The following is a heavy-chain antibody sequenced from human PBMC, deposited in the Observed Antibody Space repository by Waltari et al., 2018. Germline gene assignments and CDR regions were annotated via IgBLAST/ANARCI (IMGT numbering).Heavy chain of an antibody. V-gene: IGHV3-48*03. CDR1: GFTFSRYE. CDR2: SSSRGSTM. D-gene: IGHD2-21*01. Sequence: EVQLVESGGGLVQPGGSLRLSCAASGFTFSRYEMNWVRQAPGKGLEWISDSSSRGSTMYYADSVRGRFTISRDDAKNSLYLQMNSLRAEDTAVYFCARVRAGDLYFDYWGQGNLVTVCS. CDR3: ARVRAGDLYFDY. J-gene: IGHJ4*02.